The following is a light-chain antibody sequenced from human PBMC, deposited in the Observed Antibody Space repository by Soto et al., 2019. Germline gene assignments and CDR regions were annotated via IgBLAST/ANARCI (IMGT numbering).Light chain of an antibody. Sequence: DIPMTQSPASLSASVGERVTITCRASQGVGKDLAWLKQKPGKALARMIYAAFSLHSGLPSRFSGSGSGTSFPLTIGSLQPADFAAYYCLQHNSSPWTFGQGTKVDIQ. CDR2: AAF. V-gene: IGKV1-17*01. CDR3: LQHNSSPWT. J-gene: IGKJ1*01. CDR1: QGVGKD.